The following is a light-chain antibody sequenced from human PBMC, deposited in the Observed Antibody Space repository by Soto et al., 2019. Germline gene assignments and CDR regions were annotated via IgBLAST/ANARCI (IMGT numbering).Light chain of an antibody. CDR1: QSLNTK. V-gene: IGKV3-20*01. J-gene: IGKJ1*01. CDR2: GAS. CDR3: QQYGSSGRT. Sequence: DIVMTPSPATLSVSPGERATLSCRASQSLNTKLAWYQQKPGQAPRLLIYGASNRATGIPDRFSGSGSGTDFTLTISRLEPEDFAVYYCQQYGSSGRTFGQGTKGDIK.